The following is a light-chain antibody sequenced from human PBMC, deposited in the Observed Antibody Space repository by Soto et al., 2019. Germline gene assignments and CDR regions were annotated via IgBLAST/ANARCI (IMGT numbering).Light chain of an antibody. CDR3: QQYYSTPYT. CDR2: WAS. Sequence: DIVMTQSPDSLAVSLGERATINCKSSQSVLYSSNNKNYLAWYQQKPGQPPKLLIYWASTRESGVPDRFSGSGSGTAFTLTISSLQAEDVAVYYCQQYYSTPYTFGQGTKLVIK. J-gene: IGKJ2*01. V-gene: IGKV4-1*01. CDR1: QSVLYSSNNKNY.